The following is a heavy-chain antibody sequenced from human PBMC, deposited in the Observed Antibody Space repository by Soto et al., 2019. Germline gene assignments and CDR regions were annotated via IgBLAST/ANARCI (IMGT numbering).Heavy chain of an antibody. CDR3: AKDHDYYDSSGYYRPLYYYYCMDV. CDR1: GFTFSSYA. V-gene: IGHV3-23*01. D-gene: IGHD3-22*01. J-gene: IGHJ6*02. Sequence: GGSLRLSCASSGFTFSSYAMSWVRQAPGKGLEWVSAISGSGGSTYYADSVKGRFTISRDNSKNTLYLQMNSLRAEDTAVYYCAKDHDYYDSSGYYRPLYYYYCMDVWGQGTTVTVSS. CDR2: ISGSGGST.